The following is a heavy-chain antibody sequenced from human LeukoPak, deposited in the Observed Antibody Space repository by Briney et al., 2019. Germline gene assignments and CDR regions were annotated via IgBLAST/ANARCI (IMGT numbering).Heavy chain of an antibody. CDR2: ISSSRSTI. V-gene: IGHV3-48*02. J-gene: IGHJ3*02. CDR3: ARSDVFDI. Sequence: PGGSLRLSCAASEFTFSNYAMNWVRQAPGKGLEWVSYISSSRSTIYYADSVKGRFTISRDNAKNSVYLQMNSLRDDDTAVYYCARSDVFDIWGQGTMVTVSS. CDR1: EFTFSNYA.